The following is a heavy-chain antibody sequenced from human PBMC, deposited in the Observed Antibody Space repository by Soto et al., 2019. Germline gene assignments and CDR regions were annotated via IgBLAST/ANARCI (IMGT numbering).Heavy chain of an antibody. CDR3: AHRATMTIFGLIIDNGIWFDP. D-gene: IGHD3-3*01. CDR1: GFSLSTSGAA. V-gene: IGHV2-5*02. CDR2: IYWDGDK. Sequence: QINLIESGPTLVKLTQTLTLTCTFSGFSLSTSGAAVGWVRQPPGRALEWLALIYWDGDKRYNASLGNRLTITKDTSMTQVVLTLTNVDPADTATYYCAHRATMTIFGLIIDNGIWFDPWGQGTRVIVSS. J-gene: IGHJ5*02.